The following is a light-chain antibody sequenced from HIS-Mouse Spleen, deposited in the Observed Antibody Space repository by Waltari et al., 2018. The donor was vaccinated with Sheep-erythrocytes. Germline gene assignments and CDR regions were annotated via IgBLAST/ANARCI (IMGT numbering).Light chain of an antibody. Sequence: QLVLTQSPSASASLGASVKLTCTLSSGHSSSAIAWHHQQPEKGPRYLMKLNSDGSHSKGDGIPDRFSGSSSGAERYLTISSLQSEDEADYYCQTWGTGIPWVFGGGTKLTVL. V-gene: IGLV4-69*01. CDR2: LNSDGSH. CDR3: QTWGTGIPWV. J-gene: IGLJ3*02. CDR1: SGHSSSA.